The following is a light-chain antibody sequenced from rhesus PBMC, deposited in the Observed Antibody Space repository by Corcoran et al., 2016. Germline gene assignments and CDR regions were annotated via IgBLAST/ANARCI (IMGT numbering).Light chain of an antibody. CDR3: CSYTTSSTLI. Sequence: QAAPTQPPSVSGSPGQSVTISCTGTSSDVGGYNYVSWYQQHPGKAPKLVIYGVSKRPSGVSDRFSGSKSGNTASLTISGLQAEDEGDYYCCSYTTSSTLIFGVGTRLTVL. CDR1: SSDVGGYNY. CDR2: GVS. J-gene: IGLJ1*01. V-gene: IGLV2S7*01.